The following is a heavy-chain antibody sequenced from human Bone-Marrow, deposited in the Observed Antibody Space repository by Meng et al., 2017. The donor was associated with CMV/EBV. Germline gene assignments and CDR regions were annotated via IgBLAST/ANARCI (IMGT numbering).Heavy chain of an antibody. D-gene: IGHD2-2*02. CDR3: ARTLCSSTSCYKYYYYGMDV. J-gene: IGHJ6*02. V-gene: IGHV3-11*01. Sequence: GESLKISCAASGFTFSDYYMSWIRQAPGEGLEWVSYISSSGSTIYYADSVKGRFTISRDNAKNSLYLQMNSLRAEDTAVYYCARTLCSSTSCYKYYYYGMDVWGQATTATVSS. CDR1: GFTFSDYY. CDR2: ISSSGSTI.